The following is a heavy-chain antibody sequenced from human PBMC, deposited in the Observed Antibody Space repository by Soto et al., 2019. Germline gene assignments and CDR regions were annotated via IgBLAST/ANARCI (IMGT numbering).Heavy chain of an antibody. Sequence: EVQLVESGGGLVQPGRSLRLSCAASGFTFSDYAMHWVRQAPGKGLEWVSGVTWNSDDMAYAGSVKGRFTISRDNAKSSLYLQMNSLRREDTAVYYCARDYFQLRGLFYNWFDPWGQGTLVTVSS. CDR1: GFTFSDYA. D-gene: IGHD1-7*01. CDR3: ARDYFQLRGLFYNWFDP. CDR2: VTWNSDDM. V-gene: IGHV3-9*01. J-gene: IGHJ5*02.